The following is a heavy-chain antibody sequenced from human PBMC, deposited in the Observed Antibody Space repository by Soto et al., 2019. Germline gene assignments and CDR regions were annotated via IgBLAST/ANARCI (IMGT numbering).Heavy chain of an antibody. D-gene: IGHD3-10*01. CDR2: ISGSGGST. CDR3: AKDHALWTPSYYFDY. Sequence: PWGSLGLGSAACGFTFSSYAMSLACQAQGKGLEWVSAISGSGGSTYYADSVKGRFTISRDNSKNTLYLQMNSLRAEDTAVYYCAKDHALWTPSYYFDYWGQGTLVTVSS. V-gene: IGHV3-23*01. CDR1: GFTFSSYA. J-gene: IGHJ4*02.